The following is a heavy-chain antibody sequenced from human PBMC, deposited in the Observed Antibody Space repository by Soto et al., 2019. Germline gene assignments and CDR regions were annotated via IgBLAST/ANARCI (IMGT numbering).Heavy chain of an antibody. V-gene: IGHV1-18*01. J-gene: IGHJ3*02. CDR3: ARDTFGHVYGFDM. Sequence: QGQLVQSGGEVKKPGASVKVSCKTSGYIFSSFNINWVRQAPGQGLEWMGWISGYSGNTNYAPTLQGRFTMTTDTSTNTGCMELRSLTSDVTAMYYCARDTFGHVYGFDMWGQGTMVTVSS. CDR2: ISGYSGNT. D-gene: IGHD3-16*01. CDR1: GYIFSSFN.